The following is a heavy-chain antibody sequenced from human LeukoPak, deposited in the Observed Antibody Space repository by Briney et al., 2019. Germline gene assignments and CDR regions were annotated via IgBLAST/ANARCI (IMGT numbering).Heavy chain of an antibody. D-gene: IGHD1-20*01. CDR3: ARRRYNWNAIDY. V-gene: IGHV3-11*01. CDR1: GFTFSDYY. CDR2: ISSSGSTI. Sequence: PGGSLRLSCAASGFTFSDYYMSWIRQAPEKGLEWVSYISSSGSTIYYADSVKGRFTISRDNAKNSLYLQVNSLRAEDTAVYYCARRRYNWNAIDYWGQGTLVTVSS. J-gene: IGHJ4*02.